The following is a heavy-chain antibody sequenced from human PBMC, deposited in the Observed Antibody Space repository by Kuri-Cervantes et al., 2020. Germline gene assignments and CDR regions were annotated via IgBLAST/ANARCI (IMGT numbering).Heavy chain of an antibody. CDR2: ISYDGSNK. CDR3: ARDPPGIMAFGELLFPDYYYYGMDV. J-gene: IGHJ6*02. D-gene: IGHD3-10*01. CDR1: GFTFSSYA. Sequence: GESLKISCAASGFTFSSYAMHWVRQAPGKGLEWVAVISYDGSNKYYADSVKGRFTISRDNSKNTLYLQMNSLRAEDTAVYYCARDPPGIMAFGELLFPDYYYYGMDVWGQGTTVTVSS. V-gene: IGHV3-30-3*01.